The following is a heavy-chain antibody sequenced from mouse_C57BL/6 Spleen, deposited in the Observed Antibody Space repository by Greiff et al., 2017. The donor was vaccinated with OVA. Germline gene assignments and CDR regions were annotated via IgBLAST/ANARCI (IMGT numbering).Heavy chain of an antibody. CDR1: GYSFTGYY. D-gene: IGHD1-1*01. V-gene: IGHV1-42*01. CDR2: INPSTGGT. Sequence: VQLQQSGPELVKPGASVKISCKASGYSFTGYYMNWVKQSPEQSLEWIGEINPSTGGTTYNQKFKAKATLTVDKSSSTAYMQLKSLTSEDSAVHYCARSDYGSRGWYFDVWGTGTTVTVSS. J-gene: IGHJ1*03. CDR3: ARSDYGSRGWYFDV.